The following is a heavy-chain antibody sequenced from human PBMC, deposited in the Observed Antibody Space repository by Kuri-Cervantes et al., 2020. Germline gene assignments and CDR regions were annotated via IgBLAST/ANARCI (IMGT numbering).Heavy chain of an antibody. CDR1: GFTFSSYG. CDR3: SRGREGGRSGYPADAFDI. V-gene: IGHV3-30*03. D-gene: IGHD6-13*01. J-gene: IGHJ3*02. CDR2: ISYDGSNK. Sequence: GGSLRLSCTASGFTFSSYGMHWGRHAPGKGLAWVAVISYDGSNKYYADSGNGRFTIARDNAKNSLYLRMNSLRAEDTAVYYCSRGREGGRSGYPADAFDIWGQGTMVTVSS.